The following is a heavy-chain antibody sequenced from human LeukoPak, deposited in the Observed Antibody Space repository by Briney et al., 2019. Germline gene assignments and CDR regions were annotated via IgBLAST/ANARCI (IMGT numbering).Heavy chain of an antibody. D-gene: IGHD1-14*01. Sequence: GGSLRLSCAASGFTVSNNYMSWVRQAPGKGLEWVALIYSGGSTYYADFVKGRFTISRDNSKNTLYLQMNSLRAEDTAVYYCARGHHGGPLGYYYSMDVWGQGTTVTVSS. CDR2: IYSGGST. CDR3: ARGHHGGPLGYYYSMDV. J-gene: IGHJ6*02. CDR1: GFTVSNNY. V-gene: IGHV3-66*01.